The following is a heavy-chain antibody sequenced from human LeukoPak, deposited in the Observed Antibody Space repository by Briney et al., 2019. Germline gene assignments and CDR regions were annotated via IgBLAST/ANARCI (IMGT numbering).Heavy chain of an antibody. CDR3: TKHDYLGYTYGQGALDY. Sequence: SETLSLTCTVSGGSISSYYWSWIRQPPGKGLEWIGYIYYSGSTNLNPSLRSRVTISVDTSKNQFSLRLSSVTAADTAVYYCTKHDYLGYTYGQGALDYWGEGTLVTVS. V-gene: IGHV4-59*08. CDR1: GGSISSYY. J-gene: IGHJ4*02. D-gene: IGHD5-18*01. CDR2: IYYSGST.